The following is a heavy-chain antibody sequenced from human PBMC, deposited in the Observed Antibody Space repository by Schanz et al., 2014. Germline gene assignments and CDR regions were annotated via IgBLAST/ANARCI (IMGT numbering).Heavy chain of an antibody. Sequence: VQLVESGGALVQPGGSLRLSCAVSGFTVSANYMIWVRQPPEKGLEWVSYISSSSGTIYYADSVKGRFTISRDNAKNLLYLQMNGLRAEDTAVDFCARDLSSLIQGDVWGKGTTVNVSS. D-gene: IGHD2-2*01. CDR2: ISSSSGTI. CDR3: ARDLSSLIQGDV. J-gene: IGHJ6*04. CDR1: GFTVSANY. V-gene: IGHV3-48*01.